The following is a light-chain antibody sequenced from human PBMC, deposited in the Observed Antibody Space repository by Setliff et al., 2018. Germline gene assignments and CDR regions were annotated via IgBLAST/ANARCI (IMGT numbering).Light chain of an antibody. CDR1: NSDVGGYKY. J-gene: IGLJ1*01. Sequence: QSALAQPRSVSGSPGQSVTISCTGTNSDVGGYKYVSWYQQHPGKAPKLMIYEVSNRPSGVSNRFSGSKSGNTASLTISGLQAEDEADYYCTSYTSTARVFGTGTKVTVL. CDR2: EVS. V-gene: IGLV2-14*01. CDR3: TSYTSTARV.